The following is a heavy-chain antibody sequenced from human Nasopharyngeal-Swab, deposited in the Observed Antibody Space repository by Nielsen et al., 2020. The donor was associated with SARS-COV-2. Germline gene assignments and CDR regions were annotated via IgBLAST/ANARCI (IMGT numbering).Heavy chain of an antibody. Sequence: ASVKVSCKASGYTFTSYDINWVRQATGQGLEWMGWINPNSGNTGYAQKFQGRVTMTRNTSISTAYIELSSLRSEDTAVYYCARGFIVATIFHYYYYMDVWGKGTTVTVSS. J-gene: IGHJ6*03. D-gene: IGHD5-12*01. CDR2: INPNSGNT. CDR1: GYTFTSYD. CDR3: ARGFIVATIFHYYYYMDV. V-gene: IGHV1-8*01.